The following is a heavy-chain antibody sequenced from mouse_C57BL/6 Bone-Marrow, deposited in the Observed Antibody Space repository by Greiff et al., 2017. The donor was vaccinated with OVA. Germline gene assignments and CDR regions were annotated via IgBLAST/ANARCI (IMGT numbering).Heavy chain of an antibody. D-gene: IGHD1-1*01. CDR3: ARNSPRYYGSSHWYFDV. V-gene: IGHV2-2*01. J-gene: IGHJ1*03. CDR2: IWSGGST. CDR1: GFSLTSYG. Sequence: VKLQESGPGLVQPSQSLSITCTVSGFSLTSYGVHWVRQSPGKGLEWLGVIWSGGSTDYNAAFISRLSISKDNSKSQVFFKMNSLQADDTAIYYCARNSPRYYGSSHWYFDVWGTGTTVTVSS.